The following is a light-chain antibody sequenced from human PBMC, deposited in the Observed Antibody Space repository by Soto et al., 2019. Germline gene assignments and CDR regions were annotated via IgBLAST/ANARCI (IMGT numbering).Light chain of an antibody. CDR3: NSSVGSNNYV. CDR1: ASDIGRYNY. Sequence: QSALTQPPSASGSPGQSVTISCIGTASDIGRYNYVSWYQHHPGKAPKLIIYEVTKRPSGVPDRFSGSKSGNTASLTVSGLQADDEADYYCNSSVGSNNYVFGTATKVTVL. J-gene: IGLJ1*01. V-gene: IGLV2-8*01. CDR2: EVT.